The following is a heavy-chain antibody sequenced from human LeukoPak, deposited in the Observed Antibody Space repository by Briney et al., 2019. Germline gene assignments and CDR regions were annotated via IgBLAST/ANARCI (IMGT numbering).Heavy chain of an antibody. V-gene: IGHV1-2*02. J-gene: IGHJ4*02. CDR3: ARTTSYCSGGRCCLAY. Sequence: ASVKVSCKASGHTFTDYYMHWVRQAPGQGLEWMGWINPNSGGTNYAQKFQGRVAMTRDTSISTAYMELSSLSSDDTAIYYCARTTSYCSGGRCCLAYWGQGTLVTVSS. D-gene: IGHD2-15*01. CDR1: GHTFTDYY. CDR2: INPNSGGT.